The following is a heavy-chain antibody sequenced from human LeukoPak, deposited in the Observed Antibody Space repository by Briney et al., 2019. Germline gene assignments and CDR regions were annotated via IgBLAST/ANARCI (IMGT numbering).Heavy chain of an antibody. Sequence: QPGGSLRLSCAASGFTVSSNYMSWVRQAPGKGLEWVSVIYSGGSTYYADSVKGRFTISRDNSKNTLYLQMNSLRAEDTAVYYCARDGEGYCSGGSCYNLDYWGQGTLVTVSS. CDR2: IYSGGST. J-gene: IGHJ4*02. V-gene: IGHV3-53*01. D-gene: IGHD2-15*01. CDR3: ARDGEGYCSGGSCYNLDY. CDR1: GFTVSSNY.